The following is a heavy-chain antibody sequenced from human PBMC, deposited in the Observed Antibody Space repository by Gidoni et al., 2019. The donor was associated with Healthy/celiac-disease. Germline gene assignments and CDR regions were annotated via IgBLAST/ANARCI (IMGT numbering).Heavy chain of an antibody. CDR2: IIPILGIA. V-gene: IGHV1-69*08. CDR3: AREDGYCSGGSCSNYYGMDV. J-gene: IGHJ6*02. Sequence: QVQLVQSGAEVTKPGSSVRVSCKASGGTFSSYTIRWVRQAPGQGLEWMGRIIPILGIANYAQKFQGRVTITADKSTSTAYMELSSLRSEDTAVYYCAREDGYCSGGSCSNYYGMDVWGQGTTVTVSS. CDR1: GGTFSSYT. D-gene: IGHD2-15*01.